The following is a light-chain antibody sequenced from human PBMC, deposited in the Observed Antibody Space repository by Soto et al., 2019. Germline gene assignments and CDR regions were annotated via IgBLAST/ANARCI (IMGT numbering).Light chain of an antibody. CDR3: QTWGTGIRV. CDR2: LNSDGSH. CDR1: SGHSSYA. Sequence: QSVLTQSPSASASLGASVKLTCTLCSGHSSYAIAWHQQQPEKGPRYLMKLNSDGSHSKGDGIPDRFSGSSSGAERYLTISSLQSEDEADYYCQTWGTGIRVFGGGTKVTVL. V-gene: IGLV4-69*01. J-gene: IGLJ3*02.